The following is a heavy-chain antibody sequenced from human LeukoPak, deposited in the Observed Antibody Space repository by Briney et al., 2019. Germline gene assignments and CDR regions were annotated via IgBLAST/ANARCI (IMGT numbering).Heavy chain of an antibody. Sequence: SETLSLTCAVSGGSISSGGYSWSWIRQPPGKGLEWIGYIYHSGSTYYNPSLKSRVTISVDRSKNQFSLKLSSVTAADTAVYYCAREVSRVTAYPLGAFDIWGQGTMVTVSS. D-gene: IGHD2-21*02. J-gene: IGHJ3*02. V-gene: IGHV4-30-2*01. CDR3: AREVSRVTAYPLGAFDI. CDR1: GGSISSGGYS. CDR2: IYHSGST.